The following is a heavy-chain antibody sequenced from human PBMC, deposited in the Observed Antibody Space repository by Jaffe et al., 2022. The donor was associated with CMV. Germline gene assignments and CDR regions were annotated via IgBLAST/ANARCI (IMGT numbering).Heavy chain of an antibody. CDR3: ARPSITMVRGVIIENWFDP. Sequence: EVQVVESGGGLVQPGGSLRLSCAASGFPFSNYWMTWVRQAPGKGLEWVANIKHDGSEKYYVDSVKGRFAISRDNAKNLVYLQMNSLRAEDTAVYYCARPSITMVRGVIIENWFDPWGQGTLVTVSS. J-gene: IGHJ5*02. D-gene: IGHD3-10*01. CDR1: GFPFSNYW. CDR2: IKHDGSEK. V-gene: IGHV3-7*03.